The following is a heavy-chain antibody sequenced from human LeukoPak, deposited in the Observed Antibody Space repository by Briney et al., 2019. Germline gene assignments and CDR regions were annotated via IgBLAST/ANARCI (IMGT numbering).Heavy chain of an antibody. Sequence: ASVKVSCKASGYTFTSYDINWVRQATGQGLEWMGWMNPNSGNTGYAQKFQGRVTMTRNTSISTAYMELSSLRSEDTAVYYCAKDDRTPYCTNGVCYTFTHWGQGTLVTVSS. CDR1: GYTFTSYD. V-gene: IGHV1-8*01. CDR3: AKDDRTPYCTNGVCYTFTH. J-gene: IGHJ4*02. CDR2: MNPNSGNT. D-gene: IGHD2-8*01.